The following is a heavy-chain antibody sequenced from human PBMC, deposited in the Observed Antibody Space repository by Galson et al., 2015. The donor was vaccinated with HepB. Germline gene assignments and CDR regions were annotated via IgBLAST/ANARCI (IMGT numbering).Heavy chain of an antibody. CDR3: AREGVVAGILGGMDV. Sequence: SLRLSCAASRFTVNNNYMSWFRQAPGKGLKWVSVIYSGGSSYYADSVKGRFTISRDNSKNMLYLQMNSLRAEDTAVYYCAREGVVAGILGGMDVWGQGATVTV. V-gene: IGHV3-66*01. CDR2: IYSGGSS. J-gene: IGHJ6*02. D-gene: IGHD6-19*01. CDR1: RFTVNNNY.